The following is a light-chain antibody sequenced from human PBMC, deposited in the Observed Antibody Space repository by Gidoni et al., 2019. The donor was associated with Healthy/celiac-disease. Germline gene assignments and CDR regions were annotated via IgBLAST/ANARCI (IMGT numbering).Light chain of an antibody. Sequence: DIQLTQSPSFLSASVGDRVTITCRASQGISSYLAWYQQKPGKAPKLLIYAASTLQSGVPSRFSGSGSGTEFTLTISSLQPEDFATYYCQQLNSYPPVTFGPXTKVDIK. CDR2: AAS. CDR3: QQLNSYPPVT. CDR1: QGISSY. V-gene: IGKV1-9*01. J-gene: IGKJ3*01.